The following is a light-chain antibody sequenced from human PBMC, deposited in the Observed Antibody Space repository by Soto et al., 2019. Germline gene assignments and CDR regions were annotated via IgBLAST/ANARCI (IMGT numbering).Light chain of an antibody. CDR1: QSVSSN. CDR3: QRYNNWPYD. CDR2: GAS. V-gene: IGKV3-15*01. J-gene: IGKJ5*01. Sequence: EIVMTQSPATLSVSPGERATLSCRASQSVSSNLAWYQQKPGQAPRLLIYGASTRATGIPARFSGSGSGTEFTLTISSLQSEDFAVYYCQRYNNWPYDLGQGTRLEIK.